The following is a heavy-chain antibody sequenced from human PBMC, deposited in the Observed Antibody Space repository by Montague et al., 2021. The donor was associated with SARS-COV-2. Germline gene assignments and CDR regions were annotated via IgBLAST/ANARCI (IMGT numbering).Heavy chain of an antibody. CDR2: SSGSDGGT. D-gene: IGHD3-10*01. J-gene: IGHJ6*02. Sequence: SLRLSCVASGFTFSNYWMNWARQAPGKGLEWVSGSSGSDGGTHYADSVKGRFTISRDNSKNVLYLQMNSLRAEDTALYYCAKDSYYYGLGYGMDVWGQGTTVTVSS. CDR1: GFTFSNYW. CDR3: AKDSYYYGLGYGMDV. V-gene: IGHV3-23*01.